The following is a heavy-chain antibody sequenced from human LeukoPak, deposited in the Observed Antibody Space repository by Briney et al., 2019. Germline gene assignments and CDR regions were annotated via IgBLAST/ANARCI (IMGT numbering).Heavy chain of an antibody. CDR2: IYYSGST. J-gene: IGHJ3*02. CDR3: ARGRYYYDSSGYPNDAFDI. Sequence: SETLSLTCTVSGGSISSSSYYWGWIRQPPGKGLEWIGSIYYSGSTYYNPSLKSRVTISVDTSKNQFSLRLSSVTAADTAVYYCARGRYYYDSSGYPNDAFDIWGQGTMVTVSS. CDR1: GGSISSSSYY. V-gene: IGHV4-39*01. D-gene: IGHD3-22*01.